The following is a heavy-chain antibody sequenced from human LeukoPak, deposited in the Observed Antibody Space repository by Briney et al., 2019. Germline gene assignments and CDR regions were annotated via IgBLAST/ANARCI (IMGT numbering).Heavy chain of an antibody. D-gene: IGHD6-13*01. CDR2: ISYDGSSK. J-gene: IGHJ4*02. CDR3: ARAGRGEATEYSSSWYDY. Sequence: GGSLRLSCAASGFTFSSSAMHWVRQAPGKGLEWVAVISYDGSSKYYADSVKGRFTISRDNSKNTLYLQMNSLRAEDTAVYYCARAGRGEATEYSSSWYDYWGQGTLVTVSS. V-gene: IGHV3-30-3*01. CDR1: GFTFSSSA.